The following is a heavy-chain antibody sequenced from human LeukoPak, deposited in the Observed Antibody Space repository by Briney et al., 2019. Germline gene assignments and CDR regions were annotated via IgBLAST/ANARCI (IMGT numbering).Heavy chain of an antibody. CDR2: IIPIFGTA. D-gene: IGHD5-18*01. CDR1: GGTFSSYA. V-gene: IGHV1-69*05. J-gene: IGHJ4*02. CDR3: AREYSYGPQYFDY. Sequence: ASVKVSCKASGGTFSSYAISWARQAPGQGLEWMGGIIPIFGTANYAQKFQGRVTITTDESTSTAYMELSSLRSEDTAVYYCAREYSYGPQYFDYWGQGTLVTVSS.